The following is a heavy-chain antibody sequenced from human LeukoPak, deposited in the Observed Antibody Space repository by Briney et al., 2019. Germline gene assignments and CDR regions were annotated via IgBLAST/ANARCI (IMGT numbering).Heavy chain of an antibody. Sequence: ASVKVSCKASGYTFTSYAMNWVRQAPGQGLEWMGWINTNTGNPTYAQGFTGRFVFSLDTSVSTAYLQISSLKAEDTAVYYCARVGYSSGSPGLFNYWGQGTLVTVSS. J-gene: IGHJ4*02. CDR2: INTNTGNP. CDR3: ARVGYSSGSPGLFNY. V-gene: IGHV7-4-1*02. CDR1: GYTFTSYA. D-gene: IGHD6-19*01.